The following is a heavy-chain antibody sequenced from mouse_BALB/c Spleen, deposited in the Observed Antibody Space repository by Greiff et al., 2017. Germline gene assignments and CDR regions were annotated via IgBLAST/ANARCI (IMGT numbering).Heavy chain of an antibody. CDR1: GYTFTDYN. CDR2: IYPGDGST. V-gene: IGHV1S56*01. J-gene: IGHJ4*01. Sequence: VQLQQSGPELVKPGASVKISCKASGYTFTDYNMHWVKQSHGKSLEWIGWIYPGDGSTKYNEKFKGKATLTADKSSSTAYMQLSSLTSENSAVYFCARGNYCNYAMDYWGQGTSVTVSS. CDR3: ARGNYCNYAMDY. D-gene: IGHD1-1*01.